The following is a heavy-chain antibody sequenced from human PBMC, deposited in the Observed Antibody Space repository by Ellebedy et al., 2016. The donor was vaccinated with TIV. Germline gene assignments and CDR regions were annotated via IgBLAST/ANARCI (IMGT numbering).Heavy chain of an antibody. D-gene: IGHD6-19*01. CDR1: GFTFSTYG. Sequence: GGSLRLXXAASGFTFSTYGMNWVRQAPGKGLEWVSSISSSSSYIYYADSVKGRFTISRDNAKNSLYLQINSLRAEDTAIYYCASAGGSGWYYNNYYFDYWGQGTLVTISS. CDR3: ASAGGSGWYYNNYYFDY. CDR2: ISSSSSYI. J-gene: IGHJ4*02. V-gene: IGHV3-21*01.